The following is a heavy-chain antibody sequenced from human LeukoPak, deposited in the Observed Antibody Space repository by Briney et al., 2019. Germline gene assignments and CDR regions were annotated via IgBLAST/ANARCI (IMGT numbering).Heavy chain of an antibody. V-gene: IGHV4-61*02. Sequence: SQTLSLTCTVSGGSISSGSYYWSWLRQPAGKGLEWIGRIYTSGSTNYNPSLKSRVTISVDTSKNQFSLKLSSVTAADTAVYYCARETSGIDYFDYWGQGTLVTVSS. CDR3: ARETSGIDYFDY. J-gene: IGHJ4*02. CDR1: GGSISSGSYY. CDR2: IYTSGST. D-gene: IGHD6-13*01.